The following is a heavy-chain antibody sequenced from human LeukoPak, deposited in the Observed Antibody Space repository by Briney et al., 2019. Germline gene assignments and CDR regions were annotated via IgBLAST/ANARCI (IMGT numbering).Heavy chain of an antibody. CDR3: ARGRSTGYPYYFEY. V-gene: IGHV1-8*03. D-gene: IGHD5-12*01. J-gene: IGHJ4*02. CDR1: GYTFTSYD. Sequence: ASVTVSCKASGYTFTSYDINWVRQAPGQGLEWMGWMNPNSGSTGYAQKFQGRVTITRNTSISTAYMELSGLRSEDTAVYYCARGRSTGYPYYFEYWGQGTLVTVSS. CDR2: MNPNSGST.